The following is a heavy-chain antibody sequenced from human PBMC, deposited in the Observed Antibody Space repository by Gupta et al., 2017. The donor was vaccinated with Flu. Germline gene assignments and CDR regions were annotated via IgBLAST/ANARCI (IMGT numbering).Heavy chain of an antibody. J-gene: IGHJ4*02. CDR2: INPNSGVT. CDR3: AREGVYSNGYQY. V-gene: IGHV1-2*02. Sequence: VRQAPGQGLEWMGWINPNSGVTNYAQKFQDSVTMTRDTSISTVYMELTRLTSDDTAVYYCAREGVYSNGYQYWGQGTLVTVSS. D-gene: IGHD5-18*01.